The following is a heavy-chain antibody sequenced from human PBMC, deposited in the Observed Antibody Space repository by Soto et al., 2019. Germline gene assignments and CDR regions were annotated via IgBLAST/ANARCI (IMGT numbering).Heavy chain of an antibody. CDR2: IIPILGIA. J-gene: IGHJ5*02. V-gene: IGHV1-69*08. CDR3: ARDATQLLWFGEPNWFDP. Sequence: QVQLVQSGAEVKKPGSSVKVSCKASGGTFSSYTISWVRQAPGQGLEWMGRIIPILGIANYAQKFQGRVRITADKSTSTAYMELSSLRSEDTAVYYCARDATQLLWFGEPNWFDPWGQGTLVTVSS. D-gene: IGHD3-10*01. CDR1: GGTFSSYT.